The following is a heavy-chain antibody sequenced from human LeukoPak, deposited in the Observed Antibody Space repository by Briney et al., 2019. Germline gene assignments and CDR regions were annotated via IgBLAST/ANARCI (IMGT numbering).Heavy chain of an antibody. CDR2: IRYDGSNK. CDR3: AKDLLYCTDTTCRDFFYYYMDL. D-gene: IGHD2-8*02. CDR1: GFSFTRYG. Sequence: TGGSLRLSCAASGFSFTRYGIHWVRQAPGKGLEWVTFIRYDGSNKYYADSVKGRFTISRDNSKNTVYLQMNSLRAEDTAMYYCAKDLLYCTDTTCRDFFYYYMDLWGKGTPVTVSS. V-gene: IGHV3-30*02. J-gene: IGHJ6*03.